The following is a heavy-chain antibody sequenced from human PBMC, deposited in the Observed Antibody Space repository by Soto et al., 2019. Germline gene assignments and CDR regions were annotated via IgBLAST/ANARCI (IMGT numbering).Heavy chain of an antibody. CDR2: ISGSGGST. D-gene: IGHD2-15*01. CDR1: GFTFSSYA. CDR3: AKDPPSDQRYCSGGSCYSVSATDDY. J-gene: IGHJ4*02. V-gene: IGHV3-23*01. Sequence: EVQLLESGGGLVQPGGSLRLSCAASGFTFSSYAMSWVRQAPGKGLEWVSAISGSGGSTYYADSVKGRFTISRGNSKNTLYLQMNSLRAEDTAVYYCAKDPPSDQRYCSGGSCYSVSATDDYWGQGTLVTVSS.